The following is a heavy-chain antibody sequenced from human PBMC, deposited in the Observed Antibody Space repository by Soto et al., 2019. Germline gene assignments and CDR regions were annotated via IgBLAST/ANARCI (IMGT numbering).Heavy chain of an antibody. Sequence: QLQLVQSGAEVKKPGSSVKVSCKASGVTFITYTIAWVRQAPGQGLEWMGRIIPFLNTANYAPKFQDRVTITADKSTNTAYMELRRLRPEDTALYCCARDPSTADGAGYAMDIWGQGTTVTVSS. D-gene: IGHD5-18*01. CDR2: IIPFLNTA. J-gene: IGHJ6*02. CDR1: GVTFITYT. CDR3: ARDPSTADGAGYAMDI. V-gene: IGHV1-69*08.